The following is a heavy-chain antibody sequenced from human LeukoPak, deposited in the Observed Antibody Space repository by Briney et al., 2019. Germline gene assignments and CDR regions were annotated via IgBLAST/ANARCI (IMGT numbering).Heavy chain of an antibody. CDR2: IIPIFGTA. D-gene: IGHD2-2*01. J-gene: IGHJ4*02. V-gene: IGHV1-69*05. CDR1: GGTFSSYA. Sequence: ASVKASCTASGGTFSSYAICWVRQAPGQGLEWMGRIIPIFGTANYAQKFQGRVTITTDESTSTAYIELSSLRSEDTAVYYCARGRYCSSTSCLGRVDYWGQGTLVTVSS. CDR3: ARGRYCSSTSCLGRVDY.